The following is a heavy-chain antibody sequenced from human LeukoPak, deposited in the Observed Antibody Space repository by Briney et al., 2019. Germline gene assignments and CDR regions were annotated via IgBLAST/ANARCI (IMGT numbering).Heavy chain of an antibody. CDR3: AKESTAWWLPPGYFDY. V-gene: IGHV3-23*01. Sequence: GGSLRLSCAASGFSFSSYAMSWVRQAPGKGLEWVSAISGSGGSTYYADSVKGRFTISRDNSKNTLYLQMNSLRAEGTAVYYCAKESTAWWLPPGYFDYWGQGTLVTVSS. CDR1: GFSFSSYA. J-gene: IGHJ4*02. D-gene: IGHD5-12*01. CDR2: ISGSGGST.